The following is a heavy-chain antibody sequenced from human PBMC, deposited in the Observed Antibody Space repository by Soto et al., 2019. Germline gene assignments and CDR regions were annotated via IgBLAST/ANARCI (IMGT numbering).Heavy chain of an antibody. CDR1: GFTFSSYW. J-gene: IGHJ3*02. CDR3: ARPLGSGSPQEGAFDI. CDR2: ISSDGSST. Sequence: EVQLVESGGGLVQPGGSLRLSCAASGFTFSSYWMHWVRQAPGKGLVWVSRISSDGSSTSYADSVKGRFTISRDNAKNTLYQQMNSLRAEDTAVYYCARPLGSGSPQEGAFDIWGQGTMVTVSS. V-gene: IGHV3-74*01. D-gene: IGHD3-10*01.